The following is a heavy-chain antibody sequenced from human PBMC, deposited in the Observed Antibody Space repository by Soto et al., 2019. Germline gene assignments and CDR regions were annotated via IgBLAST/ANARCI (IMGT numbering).Heavy chain of an antibody. V-gene: IGHV4-34*01. CDR3: ARGSPMYYYDSSGYYYYYGMDV. J-gene: IGHJ6*02. CDR1: GGSFSGYY. CDR2: INHSGST. D-gene: IGHD3-22*01. Sequence: SETLSLTCAVYGGSFSGYYWSWIRQPPGKGLEWIGEINHSGSTNYNPSLKSRVTISVDTSKNQFSLKLSSVTAADTAVYYCARGSPMYYYDSSGYYYYYGMDVWGQGTTVTVSS.